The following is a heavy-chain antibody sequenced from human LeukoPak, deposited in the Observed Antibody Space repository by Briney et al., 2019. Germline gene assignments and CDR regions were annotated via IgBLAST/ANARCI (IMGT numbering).Heavy chain of an antibody. Sequence: PGGSLRLSCAASGFTFSSYAMSWVRQAPGKGLEWVSAISGSGGSTYYADSVKGRFTISRDNSKNTLYLQMNSLRAEDTAVYYCANTPWATTTPLDYFDYWGQGTLVTVSS. CDR3: ANTPWATTTPLDYFDY. J-gene: IGHJ4*02. CDR2: ISGSGGST. CDR1: GFTFSSYA. V-gene: IGHV3-23*01. D-gene: IGHD1-26*01.